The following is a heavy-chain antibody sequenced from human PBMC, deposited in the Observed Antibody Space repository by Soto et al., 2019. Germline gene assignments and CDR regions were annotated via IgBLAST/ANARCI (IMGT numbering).Heavy chain of an antibody. J-gene: IGHJ4*02. Sequence: QVQLQESGPGLVKPSQTLSLICTVSGGSINSGGYYWNWIRQHPGKGLEWIGYIFYSGSTYYNPFPRSRNTTSADTSDNHFCRLLSSVTAAETAVYFCARGYRQSGYSSSWVFDYWGQGTLVNVSS. V-gene: IGHV4-31*03. D-gene: IGHD6-13*01. CDR1: GGSINSGGYY. CDR3: ARGYRQSGYSSSWVFDY. CDR2: IFYSGST.